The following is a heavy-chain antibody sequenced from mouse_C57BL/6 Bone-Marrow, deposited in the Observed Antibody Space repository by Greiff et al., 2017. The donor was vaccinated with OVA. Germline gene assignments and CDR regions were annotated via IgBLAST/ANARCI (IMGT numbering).Heavy chain of an antibody. D-gene: IGHD1-1*02. J-gene: IGHJ4*01. CDR1: GFTFTDYY. V-gene: IGHV7-3*01. Sequence: EVKVVESGGGLVQPGGSLSLSCVASGFTFTDYYMSWVRQPPGKALEWLGFIRKKANGYTTEYSASVKGRFTISRDNSQSILYLQMNALRAEDSATYYCARYRGGAFYAMDYWGQGTSVTVSS. CDR3: ARYRGGAFYAMDY. CDR2: IRKKANGYTT.